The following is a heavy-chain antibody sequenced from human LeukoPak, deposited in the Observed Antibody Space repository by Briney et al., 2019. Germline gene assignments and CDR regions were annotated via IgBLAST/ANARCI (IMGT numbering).Heavy chain of an antibody. Sequence: GGSLRLSCAASGFTFSDYYMSWIRQAPGKGLEWVGRTRNKANSYTTEYAASVKGRFTISRDDSKNSLYLQMNSLKTEDTAVYYCARASRYCSSTSCYNWFDPWGQGTLVTVSS. CDR2: TRNKANSYTT. D-gene: IGHD2-2*01. CDR1: GFTFSDYY. J-gene: IGHJ5*02. V-gene: IGHV3-72*01. CDR3: ARASRYCSSTSCYNWFDP.